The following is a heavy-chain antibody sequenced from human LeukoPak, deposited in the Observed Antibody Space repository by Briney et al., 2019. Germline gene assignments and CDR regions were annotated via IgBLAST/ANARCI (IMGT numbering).Heavy chain of an antibody. Sequence: HTGGSLRLSCTASGFTFGDYGMNWFRQAPGKGLEWVGFIRRKAYGGTTEYAASVKGRFTISRDNAKNTLYLQMNSLRAEETAVYYCARGRYDILTGYMFDPWGQGTLVTVSS. V-gene: IGHV3-49*03. CDR2: IRRKAYGGTT. J-gene: IGHJ5*02. CDR1: GFTFGDYG. CDR3: ARGRYDILTGYMFDP. D-gene: IGHD3-9*01.